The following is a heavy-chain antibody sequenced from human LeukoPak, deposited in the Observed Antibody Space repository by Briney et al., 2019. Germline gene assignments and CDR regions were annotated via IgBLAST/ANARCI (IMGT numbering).Heavy chain of an antibody. CDR2: IKQDGSEK. CDR1: GFTFSSNW. V-gene: IGHV3-7*01. D-gene: IGHD6-13*01. CDR3: ARGPGEGSSWYPPYYYYYYMDV. Sequence: QAGGSLRLSCAASGFTFSSNWMSWVRQAPGKGLEWVANIKQDGSEKYYVDSVKGRFTISRDNAKNSLYLQMNSLRAEDTAVYYCARGPGEGSSWYPPYYYYYYMDVWGKGTTVTVSS. J-gene: IGHJ6*03.